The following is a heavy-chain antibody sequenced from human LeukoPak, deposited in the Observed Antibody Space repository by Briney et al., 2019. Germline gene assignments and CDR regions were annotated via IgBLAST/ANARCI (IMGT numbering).Heavy chain of an antibody. CDR3: ARDRDGSGCPGLDAFDF. Sequence: PGGSLRLSCAASGFSFVNYWMYWVRQTPGKGLVWVSRINHDGSLTTYADSVKGRSTISRDNNKNILYLQLNSLGAEDTAVYLCARDRDGSGCPGLDAFDFWGQGTTVIVSS. CDR1: GFSFVNYW. D-gene: IGHD3-22*01. V-gene: IGHV3-74*01. CDR2: INHDGSLT. J-gene: IGHJ3*01.